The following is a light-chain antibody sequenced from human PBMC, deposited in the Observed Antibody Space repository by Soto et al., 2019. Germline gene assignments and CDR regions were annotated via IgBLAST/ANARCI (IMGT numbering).Light chain of an antibody. CDR1: SSDVGGYNY. Sequence: QSVLTQPRSVSGSPGQSVTISCTGTSSDVGGYNYVSWYQQHPGKAPKLMIYDVSKRPSGVPDRFSGSKSGNTASLTISGLQAEDEADYYCCSLAGSVWVFGGGTKLTV. J-gene: IGLJ3*02. CDR3: CSLAGSVWV. V-gene: IGLV2-11*01. CDR2: DVS.